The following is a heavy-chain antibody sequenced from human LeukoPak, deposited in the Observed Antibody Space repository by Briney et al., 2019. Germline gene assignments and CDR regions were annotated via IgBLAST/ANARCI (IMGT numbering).Heavy chain of an antibody. J-gene: IGHJ4*02. CDR2: ISSSGSTI. V-gene: IGHV3-11*04. CDR3: ARDLSGIAGYTYGRGIDY. CDR1: GFTFSDYY. Sequence: GGSLRLSCAASGFTFSDYYMSWIRQAPGKGLEWVSYISSSGSTIYYADSVKGRFTISRDNAKNSLYLQMNSLRAEDTAVYYCARDLSGIAGYTYGRGIDYWGQGTLVTVSS. D-gene: IGHD5-18*01.